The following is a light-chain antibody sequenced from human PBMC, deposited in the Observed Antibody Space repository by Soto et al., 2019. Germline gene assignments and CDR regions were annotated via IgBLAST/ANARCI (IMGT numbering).Light chain of an antibody. CDR2: SAS. CDR3: QQSYSTPWT. V-gene: IGKV1-39*01. CDR1: QSISNY. J-gene: IGKJ1*01. Sequence: DIQMTQSPSSLSASVGDIVTITCRASQSISNYLNWYHQKPGKAPNLLIYSASSFQSGVPSRVSGSGSGTDFTLTISSLQPEEFATYYCQQSYSTPWTFGQGTKVEIK.